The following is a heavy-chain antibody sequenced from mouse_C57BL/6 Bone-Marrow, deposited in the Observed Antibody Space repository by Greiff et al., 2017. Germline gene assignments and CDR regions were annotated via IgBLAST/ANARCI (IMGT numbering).Heavy chain of an antibody. Sequence: VQLQQSVAELVRPGASVKLSCTASGFNIKNTYMHWVKQRPEQGLEWIGRIDPANGNTKYAPKFQGKATITADTSSNTAYLQLTSLTSEDTSIYYCAPYYGSSPAWFAYWGQGTLVTVSA. CDR1: GFNIKNTY. J-gene: IGHJ3*01. CDR3: APYYGSSPAWFAY. CDR2: IDPANGNT. V-gene: IGHV14-3*01. D-gene: IGHD1-1*01.